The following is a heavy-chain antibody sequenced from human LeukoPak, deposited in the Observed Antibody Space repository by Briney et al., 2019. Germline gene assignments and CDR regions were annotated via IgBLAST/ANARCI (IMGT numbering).Heavy chain of an antibody. V-gene: IGHV3-66*02. J-gene: IGHJ6*02. CDR3: ARMVFSGEGYHYGMDV. CDR1: GFTVSSNY. CDR2: IYSGGST. Sequence: GGSLRLSCAASGFTVSSNYMSWVRQAPGKGLEWVSVIYSGGSTYYADSVKGRFTISRDNSKNTLYLQMNSLRAEDTAVYYCARMVFSGEGYHYGMDVWGQGTTVTVS. D-gene: IGHD2-15*01.